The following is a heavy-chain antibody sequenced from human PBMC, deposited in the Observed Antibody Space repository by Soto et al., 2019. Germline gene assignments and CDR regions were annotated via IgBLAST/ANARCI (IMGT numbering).Heavy chain of an antibody. CDR2: IYHSGGT. J-gene: IGHJ6*02. D-gene: IGHD3-9*01. CDR1: GGSISSGGYS. CDR3: ARGSSPLPPAYDILTGYYFFFSSSGMDV. Sequence: PSETLSLTCTVSGGSISSGGYSWSWIRQPPGKGLEWIGYIYHSGGTYYNPSLKSRVTISVDRSKNQFSLKLSSVTAADTAVYYCARGSSPLPPAYDILTGYYFFFSSSGMDVWGQGTTVTVSS. V-gene: IGHV4-30-2*01.